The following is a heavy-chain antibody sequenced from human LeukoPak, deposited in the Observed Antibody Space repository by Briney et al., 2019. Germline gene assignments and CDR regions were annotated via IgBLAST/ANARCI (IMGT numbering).Heavy chain of an antibody. D-gene: IGHD3-10*01. J-gene: IGHJ4*02. V-gene: IGHV5-51*01. CDR2: IYPGDSDT. CDR1: GYSFTSYW. Sequence: GESLKISCKGSGYSFTSYWIGWVRQMPGKGLGWMGIIYPGDSDTRYSPSFQGQITISADKSISTAYLQWSSLKASDTAMYYCARRSTYGSGTNYLFDYWGQGTLVTVSS. CDR3: ARRSTYGSGTNYLFDY.